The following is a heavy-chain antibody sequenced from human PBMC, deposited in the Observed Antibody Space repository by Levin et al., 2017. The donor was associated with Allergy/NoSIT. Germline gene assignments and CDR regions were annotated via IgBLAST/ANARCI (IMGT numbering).Heavy chain of an antibody. CDR2: IYTTGST. CDR1: GGSTGSGSYY. CDR3: ASGRRDRYFQH. J-gene: IGHJ1*01. V-gene: IGHV4-61*02. Sequence: SQTLSLTCSVSGGSTGSGSYYWSWIRQPAGKGLEWIGRIYTTGSTKYNPSLKSRVTISVDTSKNQFSLKLSSVTAADTAVYYCASGRRDRYFQHWGQGALVTVSS.